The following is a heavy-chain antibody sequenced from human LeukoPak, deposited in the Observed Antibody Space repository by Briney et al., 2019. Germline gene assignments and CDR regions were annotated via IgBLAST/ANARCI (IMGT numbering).Heavy chain of an antibody. J-gene: IGHJ4*02. V-gene: IGHV3-30*02. CDR2: IWYDGSNK. Sequence: GGSLRLSCAASGFTFSSYGMHWVRQAPGKGLEWVAVIWYDGSNKYYADSVKGRFTISRDNSKNTLYLQMNSLRAEDTAVYYCAKDDILTGYNLDYWGQGTLVTVSS. CDR3: AKDDILTGYNLDY. D-gene: IGHD3-9*01. CDR1: GFTFSSYG.